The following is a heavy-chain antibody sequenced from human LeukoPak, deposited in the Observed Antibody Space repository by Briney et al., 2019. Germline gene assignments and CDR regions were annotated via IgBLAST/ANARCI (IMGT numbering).Heavy chain of an antibody. V-gene: IGHV4-39*07. CDR2: IYYSGST. CDR1: GGSISSSSYY. J-gene: IGHJ4*02. CDR3: ARDRSGSYEG. D-gene: IGHD1-26*01. Sequence: PSETLSLTCTVSGGSISSSSYYWGWIRQPPGKGLEWIGSIYYSGSTYYNPSLKSRVTISVDTSKNQFSLKLSSVTAADTAVYYCARDRSGSYEGWGQGTLVTVSS.